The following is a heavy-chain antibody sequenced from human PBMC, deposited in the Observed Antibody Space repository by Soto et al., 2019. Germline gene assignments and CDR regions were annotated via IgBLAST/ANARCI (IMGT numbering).Heavy chain of an antibody. D-gene: IGHD4-17*01. CDR2: ISAYNGNT. CDR1: GYTFTSHG. J-gene: IGHJ3*02. V-gene: IGHV1-18*01. Sequence: QVQLVQSGAEVKKPGASVKVSCKASGYTFTSHGISWVRQAPGQGLEWMGWISAYNGNTKYAQKLQGRVTMTTDTPTSTASRELRSLRSDDTAVYYWARDPVTTVTTGGYGFDIGGQGTMVTVSS. CDR3: ARDPVTTVTTGGYGFDI.